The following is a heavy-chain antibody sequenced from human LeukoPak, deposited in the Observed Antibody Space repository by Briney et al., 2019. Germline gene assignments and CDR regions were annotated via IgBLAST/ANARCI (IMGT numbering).Heavy chain of an antibody. D-gene: IGHD3-22*01. Sequence: GGSLRLSCAASGFTFSSYPMHWVRQAPGKGLEWVAVISYDGSEKHYADPVEGRFTISRDNSKNTLYLQMNSLRVEDTAVYYCAREGSSGYYPYWGQGILVTVSS. J-gene: IGHJ4*02. CDR3: AREGSSGYYPY. V-gene: IGHV3-30-3*01. CDR1: GFTFSSYP. CDR2: ISYDGSEK.